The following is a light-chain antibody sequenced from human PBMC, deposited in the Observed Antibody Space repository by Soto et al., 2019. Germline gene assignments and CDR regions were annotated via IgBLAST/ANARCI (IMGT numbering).Light chain of an antibody. CDR3: QQTYSTPYT. Sequence: IHMTQSPSSLSASVGDRITVTCRASQRITTYVNWYQLKPGEAPKLLISTSGTLQRGVPSRFSGSGSGTDFTLTITGLQPADFATYFCQQTYSTPYTFGQGTTLEIK. J-gene: IGKJ2*01. CDR1: QRITTY. V-gene: IGKV1-39*01. CDR2: TSG.